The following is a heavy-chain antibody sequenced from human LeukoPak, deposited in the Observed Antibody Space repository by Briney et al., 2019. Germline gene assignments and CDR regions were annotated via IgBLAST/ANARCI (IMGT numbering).Heavy chain of an antibody. D-gene: IGHD3-10*01. CDR3: ANVYYFGSGTYESRYFDY. CDR2: IIGRGVST. CDR1: GFTFTSYA. V-gene: IGHV3-23*01. J-gene: IGHJ4*02. Sequence: PGGSLRLSCAASGFTFTSYAMGWVHQAPRKRLEWVSAIIGRGVSTYYADSVKGRFTISRDNSKNTLYLQMNSLRAEDTAVYYCANVYYFGSGTYESRYFDYWGQGTLVTVSS.